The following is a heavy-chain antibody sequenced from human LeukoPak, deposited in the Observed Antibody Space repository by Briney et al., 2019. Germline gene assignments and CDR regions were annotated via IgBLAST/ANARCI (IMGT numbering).Heavy chain of an antibody. Sequence: SETLSLTCTVSGGSISSYYWSWIRQPPGEGLEWIGYIYYSGSTNYNPSLKSRVTISVDTSKNQFSLKLSSVTAADTAVYYCAVRQAAMDHWGQGTLVTVSS. CDR2: IYYSGST. CDR1: GGSISSYY. CDR3: AVRQAAMDH. D-gene: IGHD6-25*01. V-gene: IGHV4-59*01. J-gene: IGHJ4*02.